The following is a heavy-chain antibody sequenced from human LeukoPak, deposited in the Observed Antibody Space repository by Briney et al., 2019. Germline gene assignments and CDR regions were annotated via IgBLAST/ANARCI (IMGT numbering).Heavy chain of an antibody. Sequence: GGSLRLSCAASGVTSSGSSMQAVRQAPGKGLEWVAVIWYDGSNKFSADSVKGRFTISRDNSKNTLYLQMKSLRAENTAVYNCAREYSAGWFDSWGQGALVTVSS. V-gene: IGHV3-33*01. CDR2: IWYDGSNK. CDR1: GVTSSGSS. CDR3: AREYSAGWFDS. D-gene: IGHD6-13*01. J-gene: IGHJ5*01.